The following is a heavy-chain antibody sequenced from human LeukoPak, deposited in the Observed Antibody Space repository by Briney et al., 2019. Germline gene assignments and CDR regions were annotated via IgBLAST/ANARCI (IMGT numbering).Heavy chain of an antibody. J-gene: IGHJ4*02. V-gene: IGHV4-34*01. CDR3: ARAAYYYDSSGYY. Sequence: SETLSLTCAVYGGSFSVYHWSWIRQPPGKGLEWIGEINHSGSTNYNPSLKSRVTISADTSKSQFSLKLSSVTAADTAMYYCARAAYYYDSSGYYWGQGTLVTLSS. CDR1: GGSFSVYH. D-gene: IGHD3-22*01. CDR2: INHSGST.